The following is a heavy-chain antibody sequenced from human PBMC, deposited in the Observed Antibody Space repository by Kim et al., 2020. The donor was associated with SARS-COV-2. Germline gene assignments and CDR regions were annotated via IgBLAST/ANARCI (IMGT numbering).Heavy chain of an antibody. CDR3: ARAFYYDTRGYLDF. CDR1: GFSFSTSD. Sequence: GGSLRFSCAASGFSFSTSDINWVRQAPGKGLEWISYICDSSRTIKYADSVKGRFTISRDNAKNSVDLQMNSLRDEDSAVYYCARAFYYDTRGYLDFWGQGALVTVSS. CDR2: ICDSSRTI. J-gene: IGHJ4*02. D-gene: IGHD3-22*01. V-gene: IGHV3-48*02.